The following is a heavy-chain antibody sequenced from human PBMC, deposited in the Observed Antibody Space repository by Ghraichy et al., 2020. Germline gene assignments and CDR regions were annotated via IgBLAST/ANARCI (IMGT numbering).Heavy chain of an antibody. J-gene: IGHJ3*02. CDR3: ARGDGVDAFDI. CDR1: GGSITSGDYY. Sequence: SETLSLTCTVSGGSITSGDYYWSWIRQPPGKGLEWIGYIYHSGSTFYNPSLKSRITISLDTSKNQFSLKLSSVTAADTAVYYCARGDGVDAFDIWGQGTMVTVSS. D-gene: IGHD3-10*01. CDR2: IYHSGST. V-gene: IGHV4-30-4*01.